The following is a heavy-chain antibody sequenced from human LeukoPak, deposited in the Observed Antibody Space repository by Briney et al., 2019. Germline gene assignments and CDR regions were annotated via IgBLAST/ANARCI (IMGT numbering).Heavy chain of an antibody. CDR2: IIPIFGTA. V-gene: IGHV1-69*13. CDR3: ARRPNYYDSSGYVGAFDI. Sequence: SVKVSCKASGGTFSSYAISWVRQAPGQGLEWMGGIIPIFGTANYTQKFQGRVTITADESTSTAYMELSSLRSEDTAVYYCARRPNYYDSSGYVGAFDIWVQGTLVPVSS. D-gene: IGHD3-22*01. CDR1: GGTFSSYA. J-gene: IGHJ3*02.